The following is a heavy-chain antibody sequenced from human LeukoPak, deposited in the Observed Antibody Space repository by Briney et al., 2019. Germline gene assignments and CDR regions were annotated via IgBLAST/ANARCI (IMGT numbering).Heavy chain of an antibody. J-gene: IGHJ4*02. D-gene: IGHD2-15*01. CDR3: ARHENIVVVVAATGFDY. V-gene: IGHV4-39*01. CDR2: IYYSGNT. CDR1: GGSISSSSHY. Sequence: SETLSLTCTVSGGSISSSSHYWGWIRQPPGKGLEWIGSIYYSGNTYYNPSLKSRVTISVDTSKNHFSLEVSSVTAADTAVYHCARHENIVVVVAATGFDYWGQGTLVTVSS.